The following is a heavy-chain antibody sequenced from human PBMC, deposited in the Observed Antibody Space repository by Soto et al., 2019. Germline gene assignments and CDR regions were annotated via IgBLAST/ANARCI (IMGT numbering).Heavy chain of an antibody. CDR1: GFTFSNYW. CDR2: INPDGGST. CDR3: TSDTFGPRDS. Sequence: EGSLRLSCAASGFTFSNYWMHWVRQAPGKGLLWVSRINPDGGSTSYADSVKDRFTISRDNAENTLFLQMNILRAEDTALYYCTSDTFGPRDSWGKGTLVTVSS. D-gene: IGHD3-10*01. J-gene: IGHJ4*02. V-gene: IGHV3-74*01.